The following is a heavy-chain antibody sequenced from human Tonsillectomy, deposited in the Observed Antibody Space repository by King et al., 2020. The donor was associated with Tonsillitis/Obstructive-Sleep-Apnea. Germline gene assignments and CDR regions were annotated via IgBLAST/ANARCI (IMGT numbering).Heavy chain of an antibody. Sequence: VQLVESGAEVKKPGASVKVSCKASGYTFTGYYIHWVRQAPGQGLELMGWINTNSGGTNYAQKFPGWGTMTREPSITTAYMELSRLRSDDTDVYYCARARGLTGDPAADTFDIWGQGTMVTVSS. CDR3: ARARGLTGDPAADTFDI. V-gene: IGHV1-2*04. D-gene: IGHD7-27*01. CDR2: INTNSGGT. CDR1: GYTFTGYY. J-gene: IGHJ3*02.